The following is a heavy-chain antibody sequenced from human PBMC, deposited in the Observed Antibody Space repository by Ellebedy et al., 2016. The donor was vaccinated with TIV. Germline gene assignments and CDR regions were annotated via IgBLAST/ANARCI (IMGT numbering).Heavy chain of an antibody. D-gene: IGHD6-6*01. CDR1: GFTFNNYA. V-gene: IGHV3-23*01. J-gene: IGHJ4*02. CDR3: AKRRMPGRLEGFDY. CDR2: ISDSGAAT. Sequence: GESLKISCAASGFTFNNYAMTWVRQAPGKGLEWVSTISDSGAATFYADSVKGRFTISRDNSKNTLYLQMNSLRAEDTAVYYCAKRRMPGRLEGFDYWGQGTLVTVSS.